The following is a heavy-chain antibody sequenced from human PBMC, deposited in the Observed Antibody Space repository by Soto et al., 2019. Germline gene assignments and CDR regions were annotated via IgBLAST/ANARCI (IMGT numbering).Heavy chain of an antibody. CDR1: GFTFSDYT. CDR3: AKDGTHLWSKQYYFDS. Sequence: QVQLVESGGGVVQPGRSLRLSCSASGFTFSDYTMHWVRQAPGRGLEWVAIILYDESDQYYSVSVKGRFTISRDNSKNTLYLQMHSLTTEDTAVYYCAKDGTHLWSKQYYFDSWGQGALVTVSS. V-gene: IGHV3-30*18. D-gene: IGHD1-26*01. J-gene: IGHJ4*02. CDR2: ILYDESDQ.